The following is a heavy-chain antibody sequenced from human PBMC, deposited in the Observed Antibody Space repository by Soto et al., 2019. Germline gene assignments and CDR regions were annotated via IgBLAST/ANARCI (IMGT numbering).Heavy chain of an antibody. CDR2: ISYDGSNK. V-gene: IGHV3-30-3*01. D-gene: IGHD6-13*01. Sequence: GGSLRLSCAASGFTFSSYAMHWVRQAPGKGLEWVAVISYDGSNKYYADSVKGRFTISRDNSKNTLYLQMNSLRAEDTAVYYCARAGEGAAAGHYYYGMDVWGQGTTVTVSS. CDR1: GFTFSSYA. CDR3: ARAGEGAAAGHYYYGMDV. J-gene: IGHJ6*02.